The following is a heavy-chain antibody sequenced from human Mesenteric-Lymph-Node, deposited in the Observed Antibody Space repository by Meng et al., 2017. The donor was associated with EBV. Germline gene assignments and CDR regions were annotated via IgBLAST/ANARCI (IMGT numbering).Heavy chain of an antibody. CDR3: ARPDDSSGYYLD. CDR1: GGTVSTYS. J-gene: IGHJ4*02. V-gene: IGHV1-69*06. Sequence: QVQLVQSGAEMKKAGPSGKVPCKASGGTVSTYSIRWARQAPGQGLEWMGGIIPIFGTANYAQKFQGRVTITADKSTSTAHMELSSLRSEDTAVYYCARPDDSSGYYLDWGQGTLVTVSS. CDR2: IIPIFGTA. D-gene: IGHD3-22*01.